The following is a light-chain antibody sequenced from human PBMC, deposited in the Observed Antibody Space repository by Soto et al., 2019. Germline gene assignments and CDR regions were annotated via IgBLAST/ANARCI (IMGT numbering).Light chain of an antibody. J-gene: IGKJ1*01. CDR2: WAS. CDR1: QSVLYNSNNKNY. Sequence: DIVMTQSPDSLAVSLGERATINCKSSQSVLYNSNNKNYLAWYQQKPGQPPKLLIYWASTRESGGPDRFSGSGSGTDFTLTISSLQAEDVAVYYCQQYYSPWTFGQGTKVEIK. CDR3: QQYYSPWT. V-gene: IGKV4-1*01.